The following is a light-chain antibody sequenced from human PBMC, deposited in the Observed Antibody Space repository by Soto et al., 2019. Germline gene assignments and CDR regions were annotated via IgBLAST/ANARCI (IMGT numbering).Light chain of an antibody. CDR3: QQVKSYPIT. CDR1: QGISSF. J-gene: IGKJ5*01. CDR2: AAS. V-gene: IGKV1-9*01. Sequence: DIQLTQSPSFLSASVGDRVTITCRASQGISSFLVWYQQKPGKAPKVLTYAASTLQSGVPSRFSGSGSGTEFTLTVSSLQPEDFATYYCQQVKSYPITFGQGTRLEIK.